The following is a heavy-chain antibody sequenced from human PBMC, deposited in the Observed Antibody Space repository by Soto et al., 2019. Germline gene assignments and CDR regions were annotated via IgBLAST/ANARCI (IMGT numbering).Heavy chain of an antibody. D-gene: IGHD2-15*01. Sequence: QVRLVQSGAEVRKPGSSVRVSCKASGGTFSNYAFSWVRQAPGQGLEWMGAIIPLFGTTRYAQKFQGRFTITADASTSTAEMDLSGLRSEDTAMYYCASGEGVVVRPKKDGFDFWGQGTMVTVSA. V-gene: IGHV1-69*01. CDR3: ASGEGVVVRPKKDGFDF. CDR1: GGTFSNYA. CDR2: IIPLFGTT. J-gene: IGHJ3*01.